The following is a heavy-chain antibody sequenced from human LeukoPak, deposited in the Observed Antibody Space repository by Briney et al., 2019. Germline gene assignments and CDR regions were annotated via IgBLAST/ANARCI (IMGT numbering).Heavy chain of an antibody. D-gene: IGHD6-6*01. CDR3: AKDYSSSSNYYYCMDV. Sequence: PGRSLRLSCAASGFTFDNYAMHWVRQAPGKGLEWVSGISWNSGSIGYADSVKGRFTISRDNAKNSLYLQMNSLRAEDTALYYCAKDYSSSSNYYYCMDVWGKGTTVTVSS. V-gene: IGHV3-9*01. CDR1: GFTFDNYA. CDR2: ISWNSGSI. J-gene: IGHJ6*03.